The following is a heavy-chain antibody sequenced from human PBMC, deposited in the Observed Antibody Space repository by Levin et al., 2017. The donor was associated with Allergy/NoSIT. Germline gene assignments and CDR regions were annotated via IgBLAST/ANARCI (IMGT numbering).Heavy chain of an antibody. CDR2: FDPEDGET. D-gene: IGHD6-19*01. CDR1: GYTLTELS. J-gene: IGHJ4*02. CDR3: ATDTVAVGSFDY. V-gene: IGHV1-24*01. Sequence: ASVKVSCKVSGYTLTELSMHWVRQAPGKGLEWMGGFDPEDGETIYAQKFQGRVTMTEDTSTDTAYMELSSLRSEDTAVYYCATDTVAVGSFDYWGQGTLVTVSS.